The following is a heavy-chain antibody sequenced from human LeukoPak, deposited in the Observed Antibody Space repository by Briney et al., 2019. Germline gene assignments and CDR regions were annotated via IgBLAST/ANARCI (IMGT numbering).Heavy chain of an antibody. V-gene: IGHV3-23*01. D-gene: IGHD3-10*01. CDR3: AKSPRVVRGVIITSHYYGMDV. CDR1: GFTFSSYA. CDR2: ISGSGGST. J-gene: IGHJ6*02. Sequence: GGSLRPSCAASGFTFSSYAMSWVRQAPGKGLEWVSAISGSGGSTYYADSVKGRFTISRDNSKNTLYLQMNSLRAEDTAVYYCAKSPRVVRGVIITSHYYGMDVWGQGSTVTVSS.